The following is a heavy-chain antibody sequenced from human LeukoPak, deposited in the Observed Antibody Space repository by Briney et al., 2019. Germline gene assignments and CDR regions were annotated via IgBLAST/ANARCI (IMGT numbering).Heavy chain of an antibody. CDR1: GGSISSGGSY. CDR3: ASDLGY. J-gene: IGHJ4*02. CDR2: IYNSGTT. V-gene: IGHV4-61*02. Sequence: PSETLSLTCTASGGSISSGGSYWSWIRQPPGKGLEWIGRIYNSGTTNYSPSLKSRLTISVDTSKNQISLKLNAVTAADTAVYYCASDLGYWGQGTLVTVSS.